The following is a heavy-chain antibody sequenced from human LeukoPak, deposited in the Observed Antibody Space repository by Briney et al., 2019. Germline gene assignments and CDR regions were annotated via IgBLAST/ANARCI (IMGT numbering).Heavy chain of an antibody. CDR1: GFTFSSYS. CDR2: ISSSSSYI. Sequence: PGGSLRLSCAASGFTFSSYSMNWVRQAPGKGLEWVSSISSSSSYIYYADSVKGRFTISRDNAKNSLYLQMNSLRAEDTAVYYCARDSVSSSCFDYWGRGTLVTVSS. D-gene: IGHD6-13*01. V-gene: IGHV3-21*01. CDR3: ARDSVSSSCFDY. J-gene: IGHJ4*02.